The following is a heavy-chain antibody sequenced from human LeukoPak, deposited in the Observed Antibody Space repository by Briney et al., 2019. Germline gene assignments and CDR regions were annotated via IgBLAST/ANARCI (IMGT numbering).Heavy chain of an antibody. CDR3: AKEGGSGSSNDFQH. CDR2: ISWDGGST. V-gene: IGHV3-43*01. Sequence: HPGGSLRLSCAASGFTFSNYWMHWVRQAPGKGLEWVSLISWDGGSTYYADSVKGRFTISRDNSKNSLYLQMNSLRTEDTALYYCAKEGGSGSSNDFQHWGQGTLVTVSS. CDR1: GFTFSNYW. D-gene: IGHD1-26*01. J-gene: IGHJ1*01.